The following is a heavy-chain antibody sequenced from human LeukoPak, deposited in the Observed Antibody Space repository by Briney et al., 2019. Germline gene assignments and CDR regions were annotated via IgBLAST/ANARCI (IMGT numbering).Heavy chain of an antibody. D-gene: IGHD3-10*01. CDR2: IKQDGSER. V-gene: IGHV3-7*01. CDR1: GFTFSGFS. J-gene: IGHJ4*02. CDR3: ARAGSHWHYVY. Sequence: GGSLRLSCAASGFTFSGFSMSWVRQSPTKGLEWVANIKQDGSERYYVDSVKGRFTISRDNAKNPLPLQMNNLRVEDTAVYYCARAGSHWHYVYWGQGTVVTVSS.